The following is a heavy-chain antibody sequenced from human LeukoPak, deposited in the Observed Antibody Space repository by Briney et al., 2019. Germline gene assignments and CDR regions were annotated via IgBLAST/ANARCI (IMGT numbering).Heavy chain of an antibody. CDR1: GGSISSYY. D-gene: IGHD3-3*01. J-gene: IGHJ4*02. V-gene: IGHV4-59*01. Sequence: TSETLSLTCTVSGGSISSYYWSWIRQPPGKGLEWIGYIYYSGSTNYNPSLKSRVTISVDTSKNQFSLKLSSVTAADTAVYYCARVGTYYDFWSGYYTGNYFDYWGQGTLVTVSS. CDR2: IYYSGST. CDR3: ARVGTYYDFWSGYYTGNYFDY.